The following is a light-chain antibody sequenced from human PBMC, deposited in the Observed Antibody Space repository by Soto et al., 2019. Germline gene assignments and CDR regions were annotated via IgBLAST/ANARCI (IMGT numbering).Light chain of an antibody. CDR2: DAS. J-gene: IGKJ4*01. V-gene: IGKV1-33*01. Sequence: DIQMTQSPSSLSASVGDRVTITCQASQDIANYLNWYQQKAGRAPKFLIYDASNLETGVPSRFSGSGDGTDFTLTISSLQPEDIATYYCQQYDNLPLTFGGGTKVDIK. CDR1: QDIANY. CDR3: QQYDNLPLT.